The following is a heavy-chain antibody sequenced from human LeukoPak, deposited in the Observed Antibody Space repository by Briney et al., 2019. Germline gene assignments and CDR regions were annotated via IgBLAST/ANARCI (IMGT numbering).Heavy chain of an antibody. J-gene: IGHJ1*01. CDR3: ATRGLRFLEWLLYRYDFQH. CDR2: FDPEDGET. D-gene: IGHD3-3*01. CDR1: GYTLTELS. V-gene: IGHV1-24*01. Sequence: ASVKVSCKVSGYTLTELSMHWVRQAPGKGLEWMGGFDPEDGETIYAQKFQGRVTMTEDTSTDTAYMELSSLRSEDTAVYYCATRGLRFLEWLLYRYDFQHWGQGTLVTVSS.